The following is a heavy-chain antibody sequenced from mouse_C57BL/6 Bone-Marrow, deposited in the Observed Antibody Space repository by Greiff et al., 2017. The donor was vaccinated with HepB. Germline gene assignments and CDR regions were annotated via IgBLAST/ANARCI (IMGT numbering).Heavy chain of an antibody. J-gene: IGHJ2*01. V-gene: IGHV14-4*01. CDR2: IDPENGDT. CDR3: TTSGFDY. Sequence: VQLQQSGAELVRPGASVKLSCTASGFNIKDDYMHWVKQRPEQGLEWIGWIDPENGDTEYASKFQGKATITAYTSSNTAYLQLSSLTSEDTAVYYCTTSGFDYWGQCTTLTVSS. CDR1: GFNIKDDY.